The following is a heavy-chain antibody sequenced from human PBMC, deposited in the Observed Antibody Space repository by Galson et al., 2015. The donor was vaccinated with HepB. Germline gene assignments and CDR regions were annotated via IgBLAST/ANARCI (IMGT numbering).Heavy chain of an antibody. J-gene: IGHJ4*02. CDR2: IRQDGSEK. Sequence: SLRLSCAASGFTVSTNFMSWVRQAPGKGLEWVANIRQDGSEKYYVDSVKGRFTISRDNAKNSLYLQMNSLRAEDTAVYYCATPAGSGYSYGPHCWGQGTLVTVSS. CDR3: ATPAGSGYSYGPHC. CDR1: GFTVSTNF. V-gene: IGHV3-7*03. D-gene: IGHD5-18*01.